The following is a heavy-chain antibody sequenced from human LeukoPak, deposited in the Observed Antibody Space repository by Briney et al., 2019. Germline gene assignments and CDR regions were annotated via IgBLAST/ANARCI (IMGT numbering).Heavy chain of an antibody. J-gene: IGHJ6*03. Sequence: GASVKVSCKASGGTFSSYAISWVRQAPGQGLEWMGGIIPIFGTANYAQKFQGRVTITADKSTSSAYMELSSLRSEDTAVYYCARGGTWIQYYMDVWGKGTTVTVSS. V-gene: IGHV1-69*06. CDR1: GGTFSSYA. CDR2: IIPIFGTA. CDR3: ARGGTWIQYYMDV. D-gene: IGHD5-12*01.